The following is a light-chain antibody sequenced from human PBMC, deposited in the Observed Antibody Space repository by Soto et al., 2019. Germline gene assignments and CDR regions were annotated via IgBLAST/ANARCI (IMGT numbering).Light chain of an antibody. CDR3: QQYDNWPLST. CDR1: QSVNSN. Sequence: EIVMTQSPVTLSVSRGERATLSCRASQSVNSNLAWYQQKPGQAPRLLIYGASTRATGVPARFSGSGSGTHFTLTISSLQSEDFAVYYCQQYDNWPLSTFGQGTRLEIK. J-gene: IGKJ5*01. V-gene: IGKV3-15*01. CDR2: GAS.